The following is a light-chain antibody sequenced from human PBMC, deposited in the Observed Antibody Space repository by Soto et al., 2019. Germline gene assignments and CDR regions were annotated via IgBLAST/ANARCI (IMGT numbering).Light chain of an antibody. V-gene: IGKV3-20*01. CDR2: GAS. CDR1: PSVSSSY. Sequence: EIVLTQSPGTLSLSPGERATLSCRASPSVSSSYLAWYQQKPGQAPRLLIYGASSRATGIPDRFSGSGSGTDFTLTISRLEPEDFAVYYCQQYGSSPLTLGGGTKVDIK. CDR3: QQYGSSPLT. J-gene: IGKJ4*01.